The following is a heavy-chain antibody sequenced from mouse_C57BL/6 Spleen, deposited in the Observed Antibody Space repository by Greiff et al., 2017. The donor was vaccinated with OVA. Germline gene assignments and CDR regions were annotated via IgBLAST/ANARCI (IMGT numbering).Heavy chain of an antibody. D-gene: IGHD2-4*01. CDR3: TPQRYEYAWFAY. CDR1: GFNIKDYY. CDR2: IDPEDGDT. J-gene: IGHJ3*01. V-gene: IGHV14-1*01. Sequence: EVKLLESGAELVRPGASVKLSCTASGFNIKDYYMHWVKQRPEQGLEWIGRIDPEDGDTEYAPKFQGKATMTADTSSNTAYLQLSSLTSEDTAVYYCTPQRYEYAWFAYWGQGTLVTVSA.